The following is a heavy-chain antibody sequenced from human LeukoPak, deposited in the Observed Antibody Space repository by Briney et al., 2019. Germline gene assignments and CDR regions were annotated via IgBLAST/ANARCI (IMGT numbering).Heavy chain of an antibody. CDR1: GFTFKTYN. D-gene: IGHD3-9*01. Sequence: GGSLRLSCAGSGFTFKTYNMNWVRQAPGKGLEWVSSISSSSSYIYYADSVKGRFTISRDNAKNSLYLQMNSLRAEDTAVYYCARDEAPTGYDLDYWGQGTLVTVSS. J-gene: IGHJ4*02. CDR3: ARDEAPTGYDLDY. CDR2: ISSSSSYI. V-gene: IGHV3-21*01.